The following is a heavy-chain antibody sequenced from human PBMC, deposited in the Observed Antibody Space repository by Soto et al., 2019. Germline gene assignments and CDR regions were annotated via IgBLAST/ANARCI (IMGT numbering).Heavy chain of an antibody. D-gene: IGHD6-6*01. J-gene: IGHJ5*02. CDR3: ARDSYSRSSGGGNWFDP. V-gene: IGHV1-2*02. CDR2: FNPNSGGT. CDR1: GFTFSDYY. Sequence: GASVKVSGKASGFTFSDYYLHWVRQAPGQGPEYMGWFNPNSGGTNYAPKFQGRVTMTRDMSINTAYMELSGLTSDDTAVYYCARDSYSRSSGGGNWFDPWGQGTLVTVSS.